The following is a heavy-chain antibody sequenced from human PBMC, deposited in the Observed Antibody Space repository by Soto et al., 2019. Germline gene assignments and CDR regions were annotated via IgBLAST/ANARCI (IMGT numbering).Heavy chain of an antibody. CDR3: ARDEYSSLRHGMDV. CDR1: GDSVSSNSAA. Sequence: TFSLTCAISGDSVSSNSAAWNWIRQSPSRGLEWLGRTYYRSKWYNDYAVSVKSRITINPDTSKNQFSLQLNSVTPEDTAVYYCARDEYSSLRHGMDVWGQGTTVTVSS. D-gene: IGHD6-6*01. J-gene: IGHJ6*02. V-gene: IGHV6-1*01. CDR2: TYYRSKWYN.